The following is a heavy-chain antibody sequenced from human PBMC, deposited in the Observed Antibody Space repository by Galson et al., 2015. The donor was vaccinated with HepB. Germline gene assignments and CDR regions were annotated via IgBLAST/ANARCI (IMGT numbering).Heavy chain of an antibody. CDR1: GFTFSNYA. CDR3: TRVRRAIQPWASGPYYYHYGMDV. Sequence: SLRLSCAASGFTFSNYAVHWVRQAPGKGLEWVAVVSYDGSNKYYADSVKGRFTISRDNSTHTLYPQMNSRETEDTAMYYCTRVRRAIQPWASGPYYYHYGMDVWGQWTTVTVSS. D-gene: IGHD5-18*01. V-gene: IGHV3-30*04. J-gene: IGHJ6*02. CDR2: VSYDGSNK.